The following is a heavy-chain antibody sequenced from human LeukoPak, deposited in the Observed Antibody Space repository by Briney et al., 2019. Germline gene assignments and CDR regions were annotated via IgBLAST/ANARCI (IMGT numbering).Heavy chain of an antibody. D-gene: IGHD2-2*01. CDR2: IYHSGST. Sequence: SETLSLTCTVSGYSISSGYYWGWIRQPPGKGLEWIGSIYHSGSTYYNPSLKSRVTISVDTSKNQFSLKLSSVTAADTAVYYCARDCSSTSCYADYWGQGTLVTVSS. J-gene: IGHJ4*02. CDR1: GYSISSGYY. V-gene: IGHV4-38-2*02. CDR3: ARDCSSTSCYADY.